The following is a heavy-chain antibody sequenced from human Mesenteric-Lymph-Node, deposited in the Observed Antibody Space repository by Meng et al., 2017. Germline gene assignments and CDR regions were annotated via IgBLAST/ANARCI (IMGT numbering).Heavy chain of an antibody. CDR2: IYHSGST. V-gene: IGHV4-4*02. Sequence: QVHLQGSGPGLVKPSGTLSLTCAVSGGSLSSRNWWSWVLQPPGKGLEWIGEIYHSGSTNYNPSLKSRVTISVDESKNQFSLRLSSVTAADTAVYYCARVGAYCGGDCYHPRWGQGTLVTVSS. CDR1: GGSLSSRNW. J-gene: IGHJ4*02. D-gene: IGHD2-21*02. CDR3: ARVGAYCGGDCYHPR.